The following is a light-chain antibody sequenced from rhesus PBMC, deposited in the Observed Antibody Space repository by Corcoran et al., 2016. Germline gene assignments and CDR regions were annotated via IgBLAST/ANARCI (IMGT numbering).Light chain of an antibody. V-gene: IGKV1-28*03. CDR3: LQHNSYPFT. CDR2: DAS. J-gene: IGKJ3*01. CDR1: QGISSY. Sequence: DIQMTQSPSSLSASVGDTVTITCRARQGISSYLNWFQQKPGKAPKLLIYDASSLESGVPSRFRGSGSVTDFTLTISSLQPEDFSAYYCLQHNSYPFTFGPGTKLDIK.